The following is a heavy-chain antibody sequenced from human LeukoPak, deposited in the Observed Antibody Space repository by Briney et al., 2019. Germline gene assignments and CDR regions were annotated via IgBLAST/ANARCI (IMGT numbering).Heavy chain of an antibody. CDR3: TTDEDWNYARKDV. J-gene: IGHJ6*02. V-gene: IGHV3-15*04. D-gene: IGHD1-7*01. CDR2: TVSEIDGGTT. CDR1: GFTFNYAW. Sequence: GGSLRLSCAASGFTFNYAWMSWVRQVPGKGLEWVGQTVSEIDGGTTDYAAPVKGRFTISRDDSKSTLYLQMNSLKIEDTAMYYCTTDEDWNYARKDVWGQGATVIVSS.